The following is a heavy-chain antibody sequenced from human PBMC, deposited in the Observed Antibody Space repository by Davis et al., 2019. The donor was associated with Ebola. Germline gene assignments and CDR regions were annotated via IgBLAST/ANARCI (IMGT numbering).Heavy chain of an antibody. Sequence: GESLKISCAASGFTFSSYAMSWVRQAPGKGLEWVANIKQDGSKKYYVDSVKGRFTISRDNAKNSLYLQMNSLRAEDTAVYYCASCSEDGMDVWGKGTTVTVSS. D-gene: IGHD3-10*02. CDR1: GFTFSSYA. V-gene: IGHV3-7*01. CDR3: ASCSEDGMDV. J-gene: IGHJ6*04. CDR2: IKQDGSKK.